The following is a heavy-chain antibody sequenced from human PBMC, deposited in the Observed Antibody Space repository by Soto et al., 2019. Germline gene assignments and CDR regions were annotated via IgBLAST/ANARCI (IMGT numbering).Heavy chain of an antibody. V-gene: IGHV2-5*02. CDR1: GLSLSTSGVG. CDR2: IYCDDDS. Sequence: YGPTLVNPTQTLTLTCTFSGLSLSTSGVGVAWIRQPPGKTLECLAVIYCDDDSRYNPSLXXRLTIYKDTSKSQVVLIMTNMDPVDTXXYFCAHSRRYGYDNSAFAPLDAFDVWGQGTRVTVSS. J-gene: IGHJ3*01. D-gene: IGHD2-2*01. CDR3: AHSRRYGYDNSAFAPLDAFDV.